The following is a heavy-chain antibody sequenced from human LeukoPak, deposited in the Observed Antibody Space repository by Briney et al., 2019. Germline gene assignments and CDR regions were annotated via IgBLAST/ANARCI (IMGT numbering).Heavy chain of an antibody. Sequence: RGSLRLSFAASGFTVSSNYMSWVRQAPGNGLEWVSVIYSGGSTYYADSVKGRFTISRDKSKNTVDLQMNGLRAAGTAVYYCAMAGSYYPQLFDYWGRGTLVTVSS. CDR3: AMAGSYYPQLFDY. CDR1: GFTVSSNY. CDR2: IYSGGST. V-gene: IGHV3-66*01. D-gene: IGHD3-10*01. J-gene: IGHJ4*02.